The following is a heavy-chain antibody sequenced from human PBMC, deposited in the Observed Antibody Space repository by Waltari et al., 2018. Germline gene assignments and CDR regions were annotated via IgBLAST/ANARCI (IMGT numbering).Heavy chain of an antibody. CDR3: AKGGHLDE. J-gene: IGHJ4*02. Sequence: EVQLVESGGGLVHPGGSLRLSCIASGYNFHGFWMSWVRQAPGKGLEWVENISTDGSGKPDVYSGKGRFTVSRDIAENSLYLQMDSLRVDDTAVYYCAKGGHLDEWGQGTLVTVSS. D-gene: IGHD3-16*01. CDR2: ISTDGSGK. V-gene: IGHV3-7*01. CDR1: GYNFHGFW.